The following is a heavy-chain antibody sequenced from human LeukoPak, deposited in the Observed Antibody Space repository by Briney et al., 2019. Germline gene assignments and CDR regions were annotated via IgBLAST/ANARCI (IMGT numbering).Heavy chain of an antibody. CDR2: IGGDGATT. CDR3: AKDLSTVFDALNI. J-gene: IGHJ3*02. V-gene: IGHV3-43*02. CDR1: GFTFDDYA. D-gene: IGHD4-17*01. Sequence: PGGSLRLSCAASGFTFDDYAMHGVRQAPGQGLEWVSLIGGDGATTYYPASVKGRFTISRDNKKNFLYLQMNNLGTEDTALFYCAKDLSTVFDALNIWGQGTLVTVSS.